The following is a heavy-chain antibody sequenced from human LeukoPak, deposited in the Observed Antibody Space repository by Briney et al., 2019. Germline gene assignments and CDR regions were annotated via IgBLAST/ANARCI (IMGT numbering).Heavy chain of an antibody. Sequence: PSETLSLTXTVSGGSISSSSYYWGWIRQPPGKGLEWIGSIYYSGSTYYNPSLKSRVTISVDTSKNQFSLKLSSVTAADTAVYYCARQSVWFLEWLSSYNWFDPWGQGTLVTVSS. CDR3: ARQSVWFLEWLSSYNWFDP. J-gene: IGHJ5*02. D-gene: IGHD3-3*01. CDR2: IYYSGST. V-gene: IGHV4-39*01. CDR1: GGSISSSSYY.